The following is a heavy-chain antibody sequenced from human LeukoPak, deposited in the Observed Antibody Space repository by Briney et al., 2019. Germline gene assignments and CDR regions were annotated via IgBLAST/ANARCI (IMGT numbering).Heavy chain of an antibody. J-gene: IGHJ4*02. Sequence: EASVTVSCKASGYTFTSYGISWVRQAPGQGLEGMGWISAYNGNTSYAQKLQGRVTMTTDTSTSTAYMELRSLRSDDTAVYYCARTLRFLEWTDTNFDYWGQGTLVTVSS. CDR3: ARTLRFLEWTDTNFDY. CDR2: ISAYNGNT. D-gene: IGHD3-3*01. CDR1: GYTFTSYG. V-gene: IGHV1-18*01.